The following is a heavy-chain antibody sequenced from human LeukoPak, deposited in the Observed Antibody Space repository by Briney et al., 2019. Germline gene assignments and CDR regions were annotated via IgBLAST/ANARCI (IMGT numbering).Heavy chain of an antibody. CDR2: ISAYNGNT. CDR3: ARDSRITILGVVIDDAFDI. V-gene: IGHV1-18*01. CDR1: GYTFTSYG. J-gene: IGHJ3*02. Sequence: ASVKVSCKASGYTFTSYGISWVRQAPGQGLEWMGWISAYNGNTNYAQKLQGRVTMTTDTSTSTAYMELRSLRSDDTAVYYCARDSRITILGVVIDDAFDIWGQRTMVTVSS. D-gene: IGHD3-3*01.